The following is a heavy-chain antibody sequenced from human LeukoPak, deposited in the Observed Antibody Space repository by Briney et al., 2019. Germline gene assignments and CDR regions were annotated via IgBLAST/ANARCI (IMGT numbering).Heavy chain of an antibody. V-gene: IGHV3-30*18. Sequence: PGRSLRLSCAASGFTFSSYGMHWVRQAPGKGLEWVAVISYDGSNKYYADSVKGRLTISRDNSKNTLYLQMNSLRAEDTAVYYCAKVFYGGNSRAFDIWGQGTMVTVSS. CDR3: AKVFYGGNSRAFDI. CDR2: ISYDGSNK. D-gene: IGHD4-23*01. CDR1: GFTFSSYG. J-gene: IGHJ3*02.